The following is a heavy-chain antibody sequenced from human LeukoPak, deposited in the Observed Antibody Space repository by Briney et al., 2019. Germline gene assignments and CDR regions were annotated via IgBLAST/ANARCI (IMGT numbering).Heavy chain of an antibody. V-gene: IGHV3-21*01. CDR2: INSYSTYI. J-gene: IGHJ6*03. Sequence: GGSLRLSCAASGFSFSDYSMNWVRQAPGKGLEWVSFINSYSTYIYYADSLKGRFTISRDNAKNSLYLQMNSLRADDTAVYYCAREGNSGSHICYYYFYMDVWGKGTTVTVSS. CDR1: GFSFSDYS. CDR3: AREGNSGSHICYYYFYMDV. D-gene: IGHD1-26*01.